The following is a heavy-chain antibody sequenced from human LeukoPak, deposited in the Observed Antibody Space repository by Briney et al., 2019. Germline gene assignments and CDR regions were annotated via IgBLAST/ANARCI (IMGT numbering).Heavy chain of an antibody. V-gene: IGHV1-8*03. Sequence: ASVKVSCKASGCTFTGYDINWVRQATGQGLEWMGYMKPNSGKTGYAQKFQGRVTITTDTSISTAYIELSSLRSEDTAVYYCAREGFDYWGQGTLVTVSS. CDR2: MKPNSGKT. CDR3: AREGFDY. CDR1: GCTFTGYD. J-gene: IGHJ4*02.